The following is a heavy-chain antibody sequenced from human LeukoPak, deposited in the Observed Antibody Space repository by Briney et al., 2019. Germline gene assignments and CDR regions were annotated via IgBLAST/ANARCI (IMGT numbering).Heavy chain of an antibody. CDR3: ARERVEGTGAGSYYHFGMDV. CDR1: GGSFSGYY. Sequence: SETLSLTCAVYGGSFSGYYWSWIRQPPGKGLEWIGEINHSGSTNYNPSLKSRVTISVDTSKNQFSLKLSSVTAADTAVYYCARERVEGTGAGSYYHFGMDVWGQGTTVTVSS. V-gene: IGHV4-34*01. D-gene: IGHD3-10*01. J-gene: IGHJ6*02. CDR2: INHSGST.